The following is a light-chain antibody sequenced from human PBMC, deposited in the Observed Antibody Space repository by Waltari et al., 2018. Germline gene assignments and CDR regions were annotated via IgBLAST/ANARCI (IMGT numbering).Light chain of an antibody. V-gene: IGKV3-15*01. J-gene: IGKJ1*01. CDR2: GAS. CDR1: QSVTTN. Sequence: EVMMTQSPATLSVSPGEGATLSCWASQSVTTNLAWYQQKPGQAPRLLIYGASTRATGVPARFSGSGSGTEFTLSISSLQSEDFAVYYCQQYSYWPTFGRGTKVEIK. CDR3: QQYSYWPT.